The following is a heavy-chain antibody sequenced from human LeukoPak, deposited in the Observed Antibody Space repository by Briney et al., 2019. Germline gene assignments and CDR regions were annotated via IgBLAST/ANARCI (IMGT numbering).Heavy chain of an antibody. V-gene: IGHV1-18*01. CDR2: ISAYNGNT. J-gene: IGHJ4*02. CDR1: GYTFTSYG. Sequence: GASVKVSCKASGYTFTSYGISWVRQAPGQGLEWMGWISAYNGNTNYAQKLQGRVTMTTDTSTSTAYMELRSLRSDDTAVYYCARDLSSAAGTGEFDYWGRGTLVTVSS. D-gene: IGHD6-13*01. CDR3: ARDLSSAAGTGEFDY.